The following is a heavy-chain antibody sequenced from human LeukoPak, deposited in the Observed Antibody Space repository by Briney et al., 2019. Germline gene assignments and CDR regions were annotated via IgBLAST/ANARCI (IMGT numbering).Heavy chain of an antibody. CDR1: GVSISSYY. D-gene: IGHD3-16*02. Sequence: KPSETLSLTCTVSGVSISSYYWGWIRQPPGKGLEWIGSIYYSGSTYYNPSLKSRVTISVDTSKNQFSLKLSCVTAADTAVYYCARVRYDYVWGSYRLGFDYWGQGTLVTVSS. J-gene: IGHJ4*02. V-gene: IGHV4-39*01. CDR2: IYYSGST. CDR3: ARVRYDYVWGSYRLGFDY.